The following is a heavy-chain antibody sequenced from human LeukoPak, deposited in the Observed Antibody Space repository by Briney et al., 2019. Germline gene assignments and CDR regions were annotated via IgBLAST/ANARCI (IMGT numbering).Heavy chain of an antibody. D-gene: IGHD6-19*01. Sequence: GGSLRLSCAASGFTFSSYWMHWVRQAPGKGLAWVSRINSDGSSTSYADSVKGRFTISRDNAKNTLYLQMNSLRAEDTAVYYCARARLARYNWFDPWGQGTLVTVSS. CDR1: GFTFSSYW. CDR2: INSDGSST. V-gene: IGHV3-74*01. CDR3: ARARLARYNWFDP. J-gene: IGHJ5*02.